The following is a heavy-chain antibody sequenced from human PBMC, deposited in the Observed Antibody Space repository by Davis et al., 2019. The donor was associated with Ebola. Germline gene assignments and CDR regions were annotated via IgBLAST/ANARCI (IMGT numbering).Heavy chain of an antibody. CDR2: ISYDGTNK. Sequence: GESLKISCAASGFTFSSYGMHWVRQAPGKGLEWVAVISYDGTNKYYADSVKGRFTISRDKSKDTLHLQVNSLRGEDSAVYYCAKDRETWLQLSWGHIDFWGQGTLVTVSS. J-gene: IGHJ4*02. CDR1: GFTFSSYG. V-gene: IGHV3-30*18. D-gene: IGHD5-24*01. CDR3: AKDRETWLQLSWGHIDF.